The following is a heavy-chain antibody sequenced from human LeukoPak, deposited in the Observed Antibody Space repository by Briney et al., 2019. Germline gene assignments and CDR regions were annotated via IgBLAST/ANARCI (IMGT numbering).Heavy chain of an antibody. CDR3: ARRGGYCSSTSCYTWIPNWFDP. CDR2: IYYGGTT. J-gene: IGHJ5*02. D-gene: IGHD2-2*02. Sequence: TSETLSLTCTVSGGSISSDGYYWTWIRQHSGKGLEWIGYIYYGGTTYYNPSLESRVTLSVDTSQNQFSLRLSSVTAADTAVYYCARRGGYCSSTSCYTWIPNWFDPWGQGTLATVSS. CDR1: GGSISSDGYY. V-gene: IGHV4-31*03.